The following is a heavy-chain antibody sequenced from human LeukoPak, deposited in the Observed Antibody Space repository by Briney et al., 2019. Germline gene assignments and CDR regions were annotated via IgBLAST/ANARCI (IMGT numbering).Heavy chain of an antibody. CDR2: IYYSGST. V-gene: IGHV4-30-4*01. CDR1: GGSISSGDSY. J-gene: IGHJ4*02. CDR3: AGHHPRNTVDF. Sequence: PSETLSLTCTVSGGSISSGDSYWSWIRQPPGKGLEWIGYIYYSGSTYYNPSLKSRVTISVDTSKNQFSLKLSSVTAADTAVYYCAGHHPRNTVDFWGQGTLVTVSS. D-gene: IGHD2/OR15-2a*01.